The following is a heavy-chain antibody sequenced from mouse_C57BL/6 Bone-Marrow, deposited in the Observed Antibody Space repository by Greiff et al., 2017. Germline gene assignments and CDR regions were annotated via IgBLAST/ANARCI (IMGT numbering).Heavy chain of an antibody. V-gene: IGHV1-81*01. CDR1: GYTFTSYG. J-gene: IGHJ3*01. D-gene: IGHD1-1*01. CDR3: ARKVHYYGSSYTWFAY. Sequence: QVQLQQSGAELARPGASVKLSCKASGYTFTSYGISWVKQRTGQGLEWIGEIYPRSGNTYYNEKFKGKATLTADKSSSTAYMELRSLTSEDSAVYFCARKVHYYGSSYTWFAYWGQGTLVTVSA. CDR2: IYPRSGNT.